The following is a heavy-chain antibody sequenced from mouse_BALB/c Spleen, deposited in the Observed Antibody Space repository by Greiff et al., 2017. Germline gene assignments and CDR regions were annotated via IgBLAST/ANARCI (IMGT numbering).Heavy chain of an antibody. CDR3: ARSAY. V-gene: IGHV1S81*02. CDR2: INPSNGRT. Sequence: VQLQQPGAELVKPGASVKLSCKASGYTFTSYWMHWVKQRPGQGLEWIGEINPSNGRTNYNEKFKSKATLTVDKSSSTADMQLSSLTSADSAVYYCARSAYWGQGTLVTVSA. J-gene: IGHJ3*01. CDR1: GYTFTSYW.